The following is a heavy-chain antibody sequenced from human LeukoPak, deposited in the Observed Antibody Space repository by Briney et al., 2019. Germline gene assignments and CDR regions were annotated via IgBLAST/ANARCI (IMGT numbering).Heavy chain of an antibody. CDR2: ISVDGGRA. D-gene: IGHD2-15*01. Sequence: GASLSLSCPVSGFTFDIYAMHCARQPPGKCLEWVSFISVDGGRAYYADHAKGRFNIPRDNSKTSSCLQMNSPSTEDTALYYCAKDGVVVAATNSLDSGYWGQGTLVTVSS. V-gene: IGHV3-43*02. CDR3: AKDGVVVAATNSLDSGY. J-gene: IGHJ4*02. CDR1: GFTFDIYA.